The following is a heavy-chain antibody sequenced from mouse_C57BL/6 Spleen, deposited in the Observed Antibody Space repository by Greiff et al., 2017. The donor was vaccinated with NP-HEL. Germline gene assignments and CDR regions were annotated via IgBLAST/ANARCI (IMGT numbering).Heavy chain of an antibody. Sequence: QVQLQQSGAELAKPGASVKLSCKASGYTFTSYWMHWVKQRPGQGLEWIGYINPSRGYTKSNQKFKDKATLTADKSSSAAYMQLSSLTYEDSAVYYCAISVYYYGSSGVYLYFDVWGTGTTVTVSS. CDR3: AISVYYYGSSGVYLYFDV. CDR2: INPSRGYT. V-gene: IGHV1-7*01. D-gene: IGHD1-1*01. J-gene: IGHJ1*03. CDR1: GYTFTSYW.